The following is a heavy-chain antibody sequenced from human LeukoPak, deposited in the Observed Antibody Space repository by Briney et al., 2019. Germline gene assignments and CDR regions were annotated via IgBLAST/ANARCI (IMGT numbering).Heavy chain of an antibody. J-gene: IGHJ6*04. CDR1: GFTFSSYE. V-gene: IGHV3-48*03. CDR3: AELGITMIGGV. Sequence: SGGSLRLSCAASGFTFSSYEMNWVRQAPGKGLEWVSYISSSGSTIYYADSVKGRFTISRVNAKNSLYLQMNSLRAEHTAVYYCAELGITMIGGVWGKGTTVTISS. CDR2: ISSSGSTI. D-gene: IGHD3-10*02.